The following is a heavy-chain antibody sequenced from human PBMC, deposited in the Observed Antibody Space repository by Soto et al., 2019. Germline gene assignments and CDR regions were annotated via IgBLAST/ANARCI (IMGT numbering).Heavy chain of an antibody. CDR1: GFTFSRHW. CDR2: VNQNGDEK. J-gene: IGHJ5*02. V-gene: IGHV3-7*01. Sequence: GSLRLSCEASGFTFSRHWMIWVRQAPGKGLEWVASVNQNGDEKYHVDSVMGRFTISRDNAKSSLFLQMNSLTVEDTAVYFCARIISRGTFDPWGQGTQVTVSS. D-gene: IGHD1-1*01. CDR3: ARIISRGTFDP.